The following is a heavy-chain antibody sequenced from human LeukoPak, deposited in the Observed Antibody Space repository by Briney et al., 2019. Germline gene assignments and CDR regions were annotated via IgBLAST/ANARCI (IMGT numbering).Heavy chain of an antibody. CDR1: GGSISPYY. CDR3: ARGGGSGRGNWFDP. D-gene: IGHD3-10*01. V-gene: IGHV4-59*01. Sequence: SETLSLTCTVCGGSISPYYWSWIRQRPGKGLEWIGYVYYSGSTNYNPSLKSRVTISVDTSKSQFSLKLTSVTAADTAVYYCARGGGSGRGNWFDPWGQGSLVSVSS. J-gene: IGHJ5*02. CDR2: VYYSGST.